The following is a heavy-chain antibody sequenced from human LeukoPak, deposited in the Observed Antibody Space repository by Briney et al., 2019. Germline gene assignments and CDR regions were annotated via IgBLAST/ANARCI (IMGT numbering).Heavy chain of an antibody. J-gene: IGHJ4*02. CDR3: ARVYHPTWTYHRPAFDY. D-gene: IGHD5-12*01. CDR1: GYTFTGYY. Sequence: ASVKVSCKASGYTFTGYYLHWVRQAPGQGLEWMGWINPNSGGTNYAQKFQGRVTMTRDTSISTAYMELSRLRSDDTAVYYCARVYHPTWTYHRPAFDYWGQGTLVTVSS. V-gene: IGHV1-2*02. CDR2: INPNSGGT.